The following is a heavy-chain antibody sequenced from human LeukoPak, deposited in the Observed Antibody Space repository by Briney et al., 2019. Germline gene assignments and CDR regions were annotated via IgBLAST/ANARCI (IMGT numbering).Heavy chain of an antibody. CDR1: GGSISSYY. CDR2: IYYSGST. Sequence: SETLSLTCTVSGGSISSYYWSWIRQPPGKGLEWIGYIYYSGSTNYNPSLKSRVTISVDTSKNQFSLKLSSVTAADTAVYYCARHPGGEALWFGELLYPYFDYWGQGTLVTVSS. J-gene: IGHJ4*02. V-gene: IGHV4-59*08. D-gene: IGHD3-10*01. CDR3: ARHPGGEALWFGELLYPYFDY.